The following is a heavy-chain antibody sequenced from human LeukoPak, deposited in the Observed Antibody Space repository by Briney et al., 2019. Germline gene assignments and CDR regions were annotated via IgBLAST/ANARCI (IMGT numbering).Heavy chain of an antibody. CDR3: ARLYSSSSGLFDS. V-gene: IGHV2-70*16. CDR2: IDWDDAK. Sequence: QTLTLTCTFSGFSLSTSGMCVNWIRQPPGKALDWLARIDWDDAKFYSTSLKTRLTISKDTSKNQVVLTMTNMDPVDTATYYCARLYSSSSGLFDSWGQGTLVTVSS. D-gene: IGHD6-6*01. CDR1: GFSLSTSGMC. J-gene: IGHJ4*02.